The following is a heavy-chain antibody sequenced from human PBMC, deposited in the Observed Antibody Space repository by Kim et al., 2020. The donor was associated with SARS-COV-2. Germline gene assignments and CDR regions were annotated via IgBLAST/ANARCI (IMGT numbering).Heavy chain of an antibody. CDR1: GGSISSGGYY. Sequence: SETLSLTCTVSGGSISSGGYYWSWIRQHPGKGLEWIGYIYYSGSTYYNPSLKSRVTISVDTSKNQFSLKLSSVTAADTAVYYCASAHSNSNPLFDYWGQGTLVTVSS. CDR3: ASAHSNSNPLFDY. V-gene: IGHV4-31*03. J-gene: IGHJ4*02. D-gene: IGHD4-4*01. CDR2: IYYSGST.